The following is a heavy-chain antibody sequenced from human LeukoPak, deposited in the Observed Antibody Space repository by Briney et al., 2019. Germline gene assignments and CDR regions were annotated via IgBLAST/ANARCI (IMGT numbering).Heavy chain of an antibody. CDR1: GFTFNSYG. CDR2: IRYDGSNK. CDR3: AKEDGGYSYGYGDFDY. D-gene: IGHD5-18*01. V-gene: IGHV3-30*02. Sequence: GGSLRLSCAASGFTFNSYGMHWVRQAPGKGLEWVAFIRYDGSNKYYADSVKGRFTISRDNSKNTLYLQMNSLRAEDTAVYYCAKEDGGYSYGYGDFDYWGQGTLVTVSS. J-gene: IGHJ4*02.